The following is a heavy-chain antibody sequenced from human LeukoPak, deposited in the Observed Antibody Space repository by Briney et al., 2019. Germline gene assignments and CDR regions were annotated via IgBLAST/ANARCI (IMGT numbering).Heavy chain of an antibody. Sequence: SETLSLTCSVSGGSLSSGSSYWSWIRQPPGKGLEWVVYIYYSGSTNYNPSLKSRVTISVDTAKNQFSLKLSSVTAADTAVYYCARSLKPAVAPVGVWGKGTTVTVSS. V-gene: IGHV4-61*01. CDR1: GGSLSSGSSY. D-gene: IGHD6-13*01. CDR3: ARSLKPAVAPVGV. CDR2: IYYSGST. J-gene: IGHJ6*04.